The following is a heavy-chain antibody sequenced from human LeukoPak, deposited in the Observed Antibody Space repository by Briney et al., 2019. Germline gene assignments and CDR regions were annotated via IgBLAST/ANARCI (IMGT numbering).Heavy chain of an antibody. CDR1: GFTFSSYS. Sequence: PGGSLRLSCAASGFTFSSYSMNWVRQAPGKGLEWVSSISTSSSYIYYADSVKGRFTISRDNAENSLYLQMNSLRAEDTAVYYCASRELYCSSTTCSAPWGQGTLVTVSS. J-gene: IGHJ5*02. CDR3: ASRELYCSSTTCSAP. D-gene: IGHD2-2*01. CDR2: ISTSSSYI. V-gene: IGHV3-21*01.